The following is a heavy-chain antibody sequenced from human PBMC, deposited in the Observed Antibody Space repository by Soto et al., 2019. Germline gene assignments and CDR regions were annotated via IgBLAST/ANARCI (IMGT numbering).Heavy chain of an antibody. CDR2: IRSKAYGGTT. D-gene: IGHD3-22*01. V-gene: IGHV3-49*04. Sequence: SLRLSCTASGFTFGDYAMSWVRQAPGKGLEWVGFIRSKAYGGTTHYAASVKGRFTISRDDSKSIAYLQMNSLKTEDTAVYYCSTNYYDSSGYDNWFDPWGQGT. CDR1: GFTFGDYA. J-gene: IGHJ5*02. CDR3: STNYYDSSGYDNWFDP.